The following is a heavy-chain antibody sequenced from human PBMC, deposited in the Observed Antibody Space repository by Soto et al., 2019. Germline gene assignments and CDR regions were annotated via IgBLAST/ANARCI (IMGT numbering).Heavy chain of an antibody. V-gene: IGHV1-18*01. J-gene: IGHJ4*02. Sequence: GASVEVSCKASGYTFTSYCISWVLQAPGQGLEWMGWISAYNGNTNYAQKLQGRVTMTTDTSTSTAYMELRSLRSDDTAVYYCAGHEEYSSSFDYWGQGTLVTVSS. CDR2: ISAYNGNT. CDR1: GYTFTSYC. CDR3: AGHEEYSSSFDY. D-gene: IGHD6-6*01.